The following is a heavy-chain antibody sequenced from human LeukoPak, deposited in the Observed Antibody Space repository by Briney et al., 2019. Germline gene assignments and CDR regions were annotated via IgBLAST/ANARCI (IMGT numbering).Heavy chain of an antibody. CDR3: ARVRGDRTVDF. CDR1: IESFSGDY. D-gene: IGHD2-21*02. Sequence: PSETLSLTYAVYIESFSGDYWTWLGQPPGKGLEWIGEINHSGSTNYNPSLKRRVTISADTSKNQFSLTLSSVTAADTAMYYCARVRGDRTVDFWGQGNLVTVSS. J-gene: IGHJ4*02. CDR2: INHSGST. V-gene: IGHV4-34*01.